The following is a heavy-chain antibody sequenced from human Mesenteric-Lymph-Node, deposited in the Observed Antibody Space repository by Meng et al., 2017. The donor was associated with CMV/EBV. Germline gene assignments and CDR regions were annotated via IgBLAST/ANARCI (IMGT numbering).Heavy chain of an antibody. D-gene: IGHD6-6*01. J-gene: IGHJ6*02. CDR1: GFTFNYYE. CDR2: ITGSGTPI. CDR3: ARDRYSSSTDHYYGMDV. Sequence: GGSLRLSCAASGFTFNYYEMNWVRQAPGKGLEWVSYITGSGTPIYYADSVKGRFTISRDDTKNSLYLQMNSLRVEDTAVYYCARDRYSSSTDHYYGMDVWGQGTTVTVSS. V-gene: IGHV3-48*03.